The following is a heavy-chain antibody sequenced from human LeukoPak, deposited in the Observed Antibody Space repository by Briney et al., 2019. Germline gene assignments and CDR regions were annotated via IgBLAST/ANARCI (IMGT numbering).Heavy chain of an antibody. D-gene: IGHD3-3*02. J-gene: IGHJ3*02. V-gene: IGHV3-74*01. Sequence: PGGSLRLSCVVSGFTFSSYWMHWVRQAPGKGLVWVSRIKTDGTTTSYADSVKGRFTISRDNAKNTLYLQMNSLRAEDTALYYCVRSDSIRLGYGSFDIWGLETMVTVSS. CDR1: GFTFSSYW. CDR3: VRSDSIRLGYGSFDI. CDR2: IKTDGTTT.